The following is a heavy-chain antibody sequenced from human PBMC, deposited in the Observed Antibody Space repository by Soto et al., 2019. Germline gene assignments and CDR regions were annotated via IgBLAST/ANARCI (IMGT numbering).Heavy chain of an antibody. Sequence: QLQLVQSGAEVKERGSSVKISCKTSGGNFNTYALTWVRQAPGQGLEWIGGIIPMFDIKNVAQRFQGRVTLNADDSMTTAYMEMTSMRSDGTAVYYCAKEEGDHWGQGTLVTVSS. CDR1: GGNFNTYA. CDR2: IIPMFDIK. J-gene: IGHJ4*02. V-gene: IGHV1-69*01. CDR3: AKEEGDH.